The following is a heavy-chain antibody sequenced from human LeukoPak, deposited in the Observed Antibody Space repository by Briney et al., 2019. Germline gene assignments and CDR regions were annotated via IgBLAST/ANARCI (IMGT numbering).Heavy chain of an antibody. D-gene: IGHD1-26*01. Sequence: SETLSLTCTVSGGSISSYYWSWIRQPPGKGLEWIGYIYYSGSTNYNPSLKSRVTISVDTSKNQFSLKLSSVTAADTAAYYCAGQWELHGAFDYWGQGTLVTVSS. J-gene: IGHJ4*02. CDR1: GGSISSYY. CDR3: AGQWELHGAFDY. V-gene: IGHV4-59*01. CDR2: IYYSGST.